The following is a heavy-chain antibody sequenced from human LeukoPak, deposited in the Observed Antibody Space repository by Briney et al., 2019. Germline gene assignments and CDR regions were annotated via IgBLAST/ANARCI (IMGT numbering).Heavy chain of an antibody. CDR1: GFTFDNYA. D-gene: IGHD6-13*01. CDR3: AKEYSSSWYKWDYYYYMDV. V-gene: IGHV3-23*01. J-gene: IGHJ6*03. CDR2: ISGSGGST. Sequence: GGSLRLSCAASGFTFDNYALSWVRQAPGKGLEWVSAISGSGGSTYYADSVKGRFTISRDNSKNTLYLQMNSLRAEDTAVYYCAKEYSSSWYKWDYYYYMDVWGKGTTVTISS.